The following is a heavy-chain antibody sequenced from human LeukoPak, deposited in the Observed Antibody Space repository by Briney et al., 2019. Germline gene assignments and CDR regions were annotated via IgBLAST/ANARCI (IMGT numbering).Heavy chain of an antibody. Sequence: GGSLRLSCAASGFTFSSYSMNWVRQAPGKGLEWVSSISSSSSYIYYADSVKGRFTISRDNAKNSLYLQMNSLRAEDTAVYYCARGFWYGYAPYYFDYWGQGTLVTVSS. CDR1: GFTFSSYS. D-gene: IGHD2-2*01. CDR2: ISSSSSYI. CDR3: ARGFWYGYAPYYFDY. V-gene: IGHV3-21*01. J-gene: IGHJ4*02.